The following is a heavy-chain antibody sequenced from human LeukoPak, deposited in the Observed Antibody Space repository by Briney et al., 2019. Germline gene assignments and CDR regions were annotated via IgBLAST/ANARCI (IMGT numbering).Heavy chain of an antibody. V-gene: IGHV4-4*07. J-gene: IGHJ5*02. D-gene: IGHD3-10*01. CDR1: GGSVNSYY. CDR2: IYDGGST. CDR3: ARDSGTSGEVKFDP. Sequence: SETLSLTCTVSGGSVNSYYLSWIRQPAGKTLEWIGRIYDGGSTNYNPSLKSRVTMSVDTSKNRISLKLKSVTAADTAVYYCARDSGTSGEVKFDPWGQGALVTVSS.